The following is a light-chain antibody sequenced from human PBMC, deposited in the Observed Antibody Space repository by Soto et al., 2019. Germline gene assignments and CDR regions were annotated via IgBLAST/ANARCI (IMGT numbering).Light chain of an antibody. CDR2: DGS. Sequence: DVQMTQSPPSLSASVGDRITITCQASQDIGKFLNWYQQKPGKAPKILIYDGSNLETGVPGRFSGGGSGTHFTFTISSLQPEDIGTYYCQQYDNAVFTFGPGTKVDLK. CDR1: QDIGKF. J-gene: IGKJ3*01. CDR3: QQYDNAVFT. V-gene: IGKV1-33*01.